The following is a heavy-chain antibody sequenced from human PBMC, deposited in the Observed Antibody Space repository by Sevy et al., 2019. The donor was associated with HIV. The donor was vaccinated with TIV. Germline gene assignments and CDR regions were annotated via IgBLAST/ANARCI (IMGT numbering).Heavy chain of an antibody. J-gene: IGHJ4*02. CDR3: ATSYSSNLYRFDY. V-gene: IGHV3-20*01. CDR1: GFTFDANG. D-gene: IGHD6-13*01. CDR2: INWNGGST. Sequence: GGSLRLSCAASGFTFDANGMSWVRQAPGKGLEWVSGINWNGGSTGYADSVKGRFTISRDNAKNSLYLQMNNLRAEDTALYHCATSYSSNLYRFDYWGQGTLVTVSS.